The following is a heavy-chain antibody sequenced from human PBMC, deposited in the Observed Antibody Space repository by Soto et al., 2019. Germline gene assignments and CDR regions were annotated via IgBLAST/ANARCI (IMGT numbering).Heavy chain of an antibody. J-gene: IGHJ4*02. D-gene: IGHD3-22*01. CDR3: AKVRPYYYDSSGYSHPFDY. CDR2: ISGSGGST. CDR1: GFTFSSYA. V-gene: IGHV3-23*01. Sequence: EVQLLESGGGLVQPGGSLRLSCAASGFTFSSYAMSWVRQAPGKGLEWVSAISGSGGSTYYADSVKGRFTISRDNSKNPLYLQMNSLRAEDTAVYYCAKVRPYYYDSSGYSHPFDYLGQGTLVTDSS.